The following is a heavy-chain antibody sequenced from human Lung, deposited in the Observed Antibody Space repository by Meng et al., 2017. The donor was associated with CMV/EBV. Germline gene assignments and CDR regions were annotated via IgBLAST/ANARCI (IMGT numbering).Heavy chain of an antibody. CDR1: GFTFDNYA. CDR3: AKDSSAWYGGIDFDY. J-gene: IGHJ4*02. CDR2: ISWNSDTI. V-gene: IGHV3-9*01. Sequence: GGSLRLXCVASGFTFDNYAMHWVRQAPGKGLEWVSGISWNSDTIDYAASVRGRFTVSRDNAKHSLYLQVNSLRIEDTALYYCAKDSSAWYGGIDFDYWGQGAVVTVSS. D-gene: IGHD6-19*01.